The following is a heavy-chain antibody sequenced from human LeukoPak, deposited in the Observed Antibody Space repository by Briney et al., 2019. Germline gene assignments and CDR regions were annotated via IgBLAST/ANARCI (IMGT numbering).Heavy chain of an antibody. CDR3: ARLYYDSRGYYWFDR. J-gene: IGHJ5*02. CDR1: GGSIISTSFY. CDR2: IYHRGST. Sequence: PSETLSLTCTVSGGSIISTSFYWGWIRQPPGKGLAWLGSIYHRGSTYDNPSLKSRVTISVDRSKNQFPLKLSSVTAADTAVYYCARLYYDSRGYYWFDRWGQGALVTVSS. V-gene: IGHV4-39*01. D-gene: IGHD3-22*01.